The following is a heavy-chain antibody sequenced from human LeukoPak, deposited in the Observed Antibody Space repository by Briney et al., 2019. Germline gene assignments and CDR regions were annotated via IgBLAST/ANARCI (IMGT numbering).Heavy chain of an antibody. V-gene: IGHV3-11*04. CDR1: GFTFSDYY. CDR3: ARDRGTATVRSFDI. J-gene: IGHJ3*02. D-gene: IGHD4-17*01. CDR2: ISSSGSTI. Sequence: GGSLRLSCAASGFTFSDYYMSWIRQAPGKGLEWVSYISSSGSTIYYADSVKGRFTISRDNAKNSLYLQMNSLRAEDTAVYYCARDRGTATVRSFDIWGQGTVVTVSS.